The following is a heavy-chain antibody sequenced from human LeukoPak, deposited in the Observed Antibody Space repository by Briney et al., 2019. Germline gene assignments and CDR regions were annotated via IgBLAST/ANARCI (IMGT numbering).Heavy chain of an antibody. J-gene: IGHJ5*02. CDR1: GYTFTAYY. Sequence: GASVKVSCKASGYTFTAYYMHWVRQAPGQGLEWMGWINPNSGGTNYPQNFQGRVTMTRDTSISTAYMELSSLRSEDTAVYYCARYITMVRGGSWFDPWGQGTLVTVSS. CDR2: INPNSGGT. D-gene: IGHD3-10*01. CDR3: ARYITMVRGGSWFDP. V-gene: IGHV1-2*02.